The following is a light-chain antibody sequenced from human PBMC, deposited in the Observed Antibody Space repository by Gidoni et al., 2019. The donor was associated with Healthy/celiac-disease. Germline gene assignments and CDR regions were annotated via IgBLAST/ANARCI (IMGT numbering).Light chain of an antibody. CDR3: QQLNSYPRT. Sequence: DIQLTQSPSFLSASVGDRVTITCRASQCVSSYLACYQQKPGKAPKLLIYAASTLQSGVPSRFSGSGDGTECTRTISSLQPEDFATYYCQQLNSYPRTFGGGTKVEIK. V-gene: IGKV1-9*01. CDR1: QCVSSY. CDR2: AAS. J-gene: IGKJ4*01.